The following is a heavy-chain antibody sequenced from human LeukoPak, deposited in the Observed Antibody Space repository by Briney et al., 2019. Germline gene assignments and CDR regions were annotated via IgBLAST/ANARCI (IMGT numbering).Heavy chain of an antibody. CDR2: IYYRGST. V-gene: IGHV4-30-4*02. D-gene: IGHD3-22*01. CDR1: GGSVSSGDYY. Sequence: SDTLSLTCTVSGGSVSSGDYYWSWIRQRPGKGLEWMGYIYYRGSTYYNPSLKNRVTISVDTSKNQFSQKLSSVNAANTAVYYCAEFLYSYDRSGLGWFDARGQLILVTVSS. J-gene: IGHJ5*02. CDR3: AEFLYSYDRSGLGWFDA.